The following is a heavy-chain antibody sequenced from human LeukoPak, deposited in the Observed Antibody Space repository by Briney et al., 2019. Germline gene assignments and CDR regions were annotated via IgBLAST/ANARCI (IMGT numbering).Heavy chain of an antibody. J-gene: IGHJ5*02. V-gene: IGHV3-23*01. CDR2: ISLNGGTT. CDR1: GFTFRSYA. CDR3: ASRATVTTDRFWFDP. D-gene: IGHD4-11*01. Sequence: GGSLRLSCAASGFTFRSYAMSWVRQAPGKGPEWVSLISLNGGTTYYADSVKGRLTISRDNSNNTLFLQMNSLRAEDTAVYYCASRATVTTDRFWFDPWGQGTLVTVSS.